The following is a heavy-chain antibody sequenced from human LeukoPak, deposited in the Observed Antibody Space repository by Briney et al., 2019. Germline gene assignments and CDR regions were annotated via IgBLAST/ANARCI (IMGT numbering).Heavy chain of an antibody. Sequence: SETLSLTCTVSGGSISSYYWSWLRQPPGKGLEWIGYIYYSGSTNYNPSLKSRVTISVDTSKNQFSLKLSSVTAVDTAVYYCARLSFLSESGYSSSWSYYYYYYMDVWGKGTTVTVSS. CDR3: ARLSFLSESGYSSSWSYYYYYYMDV. CDR1: GGSISSYY. CDR2: IYYSGST. J-gene: IGHJ6*03. V-gene: IGHV4-59*01. D-gene: IGHD6-13*01.